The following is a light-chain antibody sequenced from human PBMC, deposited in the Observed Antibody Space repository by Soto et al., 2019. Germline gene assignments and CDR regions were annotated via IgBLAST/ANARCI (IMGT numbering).Light chain of an antibody. CDR1: QSLLHSNGYNC. CDR2: LGS. J-gene: IGKJ2*01. V-gene: IGKV2-28*01. CDR3: MQALQIPHT. Sequence: DVVMTQSPLSLPVTPGEPASISCRSSQSLLHSNGYNCLDWYLQRPGQSPQLLIYLGSNRASGVPDRFSGSGSGTDLTLKISRVEAEDVGVYYCMQALQIPHTFGQGTKLEIK.